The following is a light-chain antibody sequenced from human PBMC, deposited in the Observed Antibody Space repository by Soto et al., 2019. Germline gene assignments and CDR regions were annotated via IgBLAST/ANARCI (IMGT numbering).Light chain of an antibody. CDR1: QSISSY. CDR3: RPSYSTPIP. CDR2: AAS. J-gene: IGKJ5*01. V-gene: IGKV1-39*01. Sequence: DIQMTQSPSSLSASVGDRVTITCRASQSISSYLNWYQQKPGKAPKLLIYAASSLQSGVPSRFRGSGSGTDFALTISSLQPEEFATYYCRPSYSTPIPFGQGTRLEIK.